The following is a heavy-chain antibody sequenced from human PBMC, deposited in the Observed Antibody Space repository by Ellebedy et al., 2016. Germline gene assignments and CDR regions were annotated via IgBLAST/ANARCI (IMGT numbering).Heavy chain of an antibody. CDR3: RQGHYFDQ. V-gene: IGHV3-23*01. CDR2: ISGGGDTT. J-gene: IGHJ4*02. CDR1: GFTFRNYF. Sequence: GESLKISXATSGFTFRNYFMTWIRQAPGKGLEWVATISGGGDTTFFADSVKGRFTISRDNTKNTLHLQMNNLRVEDTALYYCRQGHYFDQWGQGALVTVSS.